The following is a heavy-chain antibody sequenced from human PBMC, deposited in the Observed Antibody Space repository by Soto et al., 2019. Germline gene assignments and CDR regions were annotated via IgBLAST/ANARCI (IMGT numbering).Heavy chain of an antibody. CDR2: IYTSGST. J-gene: IGHJ4*02. D-gene: IGHD5-12*01. CDR3: ARERREEIHDGYDIDY. Sequence: SETLSLTCTVSGGSISDYYWSWVRQPAGKGLEWIGRIYTSGSTDYNPSLKSRVTISIDTSKNQFSLKVTSMTAADTAVYYCARERREEIHDGYDIDYWGQGTLVTVSS. V-gene: IGHV4-4*07. CDR1: GGSISDYY.